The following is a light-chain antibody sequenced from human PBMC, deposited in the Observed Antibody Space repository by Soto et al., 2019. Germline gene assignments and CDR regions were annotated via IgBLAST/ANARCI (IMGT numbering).Light chain of an antibody. CDR1: QSINNY. Sequence: EIVLTQSPATLSLSPGETATLSCRASQSINNYLAWYQQKPGQAPRLLIYDASLRVTGIPARFSGSGSGTDFTLTISSLEPDDFATYYCQHRSNWPGFTFGPGTKVEIK. J-gene: IGKJ3*01. CDR3: QHRSNWPGFT. CDR2: DAS. V-gene: IGKV3-11*01.